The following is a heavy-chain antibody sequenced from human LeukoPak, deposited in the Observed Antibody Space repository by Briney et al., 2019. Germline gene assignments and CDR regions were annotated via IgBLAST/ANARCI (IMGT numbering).Heavy chain of an antibody. V-gene: IGHV4-30-4*01. Sequence: SETLSLTCTVSGGSISSGDYYWSWIRQPPGKGLEWIGYIYYSGSTYYNPSLKSRVTMSADTSKNQLSLKLSSATAADTAVYYCARPYYYDSRIDPWGQGILVTVSS. J-gene: IGHJ5*02. CDR2: IYYSGST. CDR1: GGSISSGDYY. D-gene: IGHD3-22*01. CDR3: ARPYYYDSRIDP.